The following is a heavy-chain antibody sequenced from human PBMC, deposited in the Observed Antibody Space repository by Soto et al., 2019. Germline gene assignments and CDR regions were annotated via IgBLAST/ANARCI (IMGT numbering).Heavy chain of an antibody. V-gene: IGHV4-59*01. CDR3: ARAGTSTWYFDL. J-gene: IGHJ2*01. D-gene: IGHD1-1*01. CDR1: VDSMRTYY. Sequence: QVQLQESGPGLVKPSETLSLTCSVSVDSMRTYYWNWIRQPPGGGLEWIGHIYYSGSTNYNPSLQSRVTMSVDTSKNHFSLKLSSVTAADTAVYYCARAGTSTWYFDLWGRGTLVTVSS. CDR2: IYYSGST.